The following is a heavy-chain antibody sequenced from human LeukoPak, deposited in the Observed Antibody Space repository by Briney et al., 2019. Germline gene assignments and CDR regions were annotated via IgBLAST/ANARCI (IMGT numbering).Heavy chain of an antibody. CDR3: ARGATISETGYFDF. D-gene: IGHD5-24*01. Sequence: PSETLSLTCAVYGGSFSRYYWSWLRQPPGKGLEWIAEIDHRGDTNYNPSVKSRVTISVDTSKNQFSLRVRSLSAADTAVYYCARGATISETGYFDFWGQGTLVTVSS. CDR2: IDHRGDT. V-gene: IGHV4-34*01. CDR1: GGSFSRYY. J-gene: IGHJ4*03.